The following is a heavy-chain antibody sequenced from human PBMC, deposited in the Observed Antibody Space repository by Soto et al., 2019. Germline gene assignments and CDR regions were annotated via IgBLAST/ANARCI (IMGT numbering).Heavy chain of an antibody. CDR1: EFTFSSYA. CDR3: AMSILGALSYYSMVV. Sequence: PGGSLRLSCAASEFTFSSYAMSWVRQAPGKGLEWVSGISGSGGSTYYADSVKGRFTISRDNSKNMLYLQMNSLRAEDTAVYYCAMSILGALSYYSMVVRGPGTTVTVSS. V-gene: IGHV3-23*01. J-gene: IGHJ6*02. CDR2: ISGSGGST.